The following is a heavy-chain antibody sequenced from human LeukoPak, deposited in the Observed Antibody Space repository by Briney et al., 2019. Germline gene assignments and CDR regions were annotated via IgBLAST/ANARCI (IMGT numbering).Heavy chain of an antibody. V-gene: IGHV3-21*01. Sequence: KPGGSLRLSCAASGFTFSSYNMNWVRQAPGKGLEWVSAISNSGSYTYYADSVKGRFTISRDNAKNSLYLQMNSLRAEDTAVYYCAKDSGPSDSQPNAFDIWGQGPMVTVSS. CDR1: GFTFSSYN. D-gene: IGHD5-12*01. CDR2: ISNSGSYT. J-gene: IGHJ3*02. CDR3: AKDSGPSDSQPNAFDI.